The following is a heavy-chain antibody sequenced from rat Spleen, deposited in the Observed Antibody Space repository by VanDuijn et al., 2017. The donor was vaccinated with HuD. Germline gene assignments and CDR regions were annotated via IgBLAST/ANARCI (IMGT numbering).Heavy chain of an antibody. J-gene: IGHJ2*01. D-gene: IGHD1-6*01. V-gene: IGHV5S13*01. CDR3: AKDRYYGSEWYFDY. Sequence: EVQLVESGGGLVQPGRSLKLSCAVSGFTFSDYDMAWVRQAPTKGLEWVASISPSGGSTYYRDSVKGRFTVSRDNAKNSLYLQMDSLRSEDTATYYCAKDRYYGSEWYFDYWGQGVMVSVSS. CDR1: GFTFSDYD. CDR2: ISPSGGST.